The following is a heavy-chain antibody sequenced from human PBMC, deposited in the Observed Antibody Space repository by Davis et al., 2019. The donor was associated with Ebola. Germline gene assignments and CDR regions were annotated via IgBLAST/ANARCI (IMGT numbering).Heavy chain of an antibody. CDR3: ARGRYSYGYFDY. Sequence: GSLRLSCTVSDYSISSGYYWGWIRQPPGKGLGWIGTIYHSGSTYYNPSLESRVTISLDTSKNQFSLKLSSVTAADTAVYYCARGRYSYGYFDYWGQGTLVTVSS. V-gene: IGHV4-38-2*02. J-gene: IGHJ4*02. D-gene: IGHD5-18*01. CDR1: DYSISSGYY. CDR2: IYHSGST.